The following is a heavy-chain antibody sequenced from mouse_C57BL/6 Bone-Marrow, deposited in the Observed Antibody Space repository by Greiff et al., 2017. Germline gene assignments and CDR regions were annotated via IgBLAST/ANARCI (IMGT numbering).Heavy chain of an antibody. J-gene: IGHJ1*03. CDR3: ASSTMITTRYFDV. CDR1: GYAFSSSW. Sequence: VMLQQSGPELVKPGASVKISCKASGYAFSSSWMNWVKQRPGKGLEWIGRIYPGDGDTNYNGKFKGKATLTADKSSSTAYMQLSSLTSEDSAVYFCASSTMITTRYFDVWGTGTTVTVSS. CDR2: IYPGDGDT. D-gene: IGHD2-4*01. V-gene: IGHV1-82*01.